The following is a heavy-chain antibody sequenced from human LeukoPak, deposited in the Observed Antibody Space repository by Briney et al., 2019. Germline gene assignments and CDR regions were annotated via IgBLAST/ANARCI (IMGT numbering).Heavy chain of an antibody. D-gene: IGHD4-17*01. V-gene: IGHV4-59*01. CDR2: IYYSGST. Sequence: PSETLSLTCTVSGGSISSYYWSWIRQPPGKGLEWIGYIYYSGSTNYNPSLKSRVTISVDTSKNQFSLKLSSVTAADTAVCYCARFYGDYDIFFDYWGQGTLVTVSS. CDR1: GGSISSYY. J-gene: IGHJ4*02. CDR3: ARFYGDYDIFFDY.